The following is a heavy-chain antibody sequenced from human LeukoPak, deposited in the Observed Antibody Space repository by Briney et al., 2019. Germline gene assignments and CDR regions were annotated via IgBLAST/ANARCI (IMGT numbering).Heavy chain of an antibody. V-gene: IGHV3-7*01. CDR3: ARSPGIATAGDY. J-gene: IGHJ4*02. CDR1: GFTFSSYW. CDR2: IKQDGSEK. Sequence: GSLRLSCAASGFTFSSYWMSRVRHAPGKGVEWVDNIKQDGSEKFYVDSVKGRFTISRDNAKNSLYLQMNSLRAEDTAVYYCARSPGIATAGDYWGQGTLVTVSS. D-gene: IGHD6-13*01.